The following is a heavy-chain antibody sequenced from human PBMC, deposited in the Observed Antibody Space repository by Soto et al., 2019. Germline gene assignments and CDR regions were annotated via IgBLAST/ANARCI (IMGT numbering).Heavy chain of an antibody. CDR1: GGTFSTNI. Sequence: QVQLVQSGAEVKKPGSSVKVSCEASGGTFSTNIISWVRQTPGQGLEWMGRIIPMRGVADYAQKFQGRVTIAADRSTTTAYMQLSRLTSEDTAVYYCVTEWDYDILPQHYWGQGSQVIVSS. D-gene: IGHD3-9*01. V-gene: IGHV1-69*02. CDR3: VTEWDYDILPQHY. J-gene: IGHJ4*02. CDR2: IIPMRGVA.